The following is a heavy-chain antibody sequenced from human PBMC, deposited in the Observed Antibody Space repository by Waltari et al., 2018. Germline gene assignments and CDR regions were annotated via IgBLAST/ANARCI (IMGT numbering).Heavy chain of an antibody. CDR2: IHPNSGAT. D-gene: IGHD3-10*01. V-gene: IGHV1-2*02. CDR3: ARAWFNSGFDY. J-gene: IGHJ4*02. Sequence: QVQLVPSGAEVKRPGASVKVSCKASGYTFTPNYVHWVRQAPGQGLEWMGWIHPNSGATDYAQQFQGRVTMTLDTSISTLYMELSRLGSDDTAVYYCARAWFNSGFDYWGQGSLVTVSS. CDR1: GYTFTPNY.